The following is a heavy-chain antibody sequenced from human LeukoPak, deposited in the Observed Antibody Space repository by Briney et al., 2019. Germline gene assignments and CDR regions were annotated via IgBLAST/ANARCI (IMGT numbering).Heavy chain of an antibody. D-gene: IGHD5-18*01. CDR2: IRYDGINK. Sequence: GGSLRLSCAASGFTFSSYGMHWVRQAPGRGLEWVAFIRYDGINKDYADSVKGRFTISRDNSKNTLFLQMNSLRAEDTAVYYCAKALIQLWVSFIDYWGQGILVTVSS. J-gene: IGHJ4*02. V-gene: IGHV3-30*02. CDR1: GFTFSSYG. CDR3: AKALIQLWVSFIDY.